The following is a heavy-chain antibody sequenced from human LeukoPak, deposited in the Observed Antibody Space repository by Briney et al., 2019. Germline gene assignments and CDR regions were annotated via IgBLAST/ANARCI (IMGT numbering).Heavy chain of an antibody. CDR2: IYYSGST. CDR1: GGSISSGDYY. J-gene: IGHJ4*02. V-gene: IGHV4-30-4*08. D-gene: IGHD3-9*01. Sequence: SETLSLTCTVSGGSISSGDYYWSWIRQPPGKGLEWIGYIYYSGSTYYNPSLKSRVTISVDTSKNQFSLKLSSVTAADTAVYYCARASILTGYAKWGQGTPVTVSS. CDR3: ARASILTGYAK.